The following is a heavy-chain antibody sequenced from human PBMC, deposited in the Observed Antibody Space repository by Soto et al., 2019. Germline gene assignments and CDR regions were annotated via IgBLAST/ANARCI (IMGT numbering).Heavy chain of an antibody. CDR3: GKVGDRGGACYWDH. J-gene: IGHJ4*02. CDR2: ISDSGDST. V-gene: IGHV3-23*01. CDR1: GFTFSAYG. Sequence: EVQLLESGGGLVQPGGSLRLFCAASGFTFSAYGMSWVRQAPGKGLEWVSGISDSGDSTSYADSVKGRFTISRDNSKNTLSLQMNSLRAEDTAVYYCGKVGDRGGACYWDHWGQGTLVSVSS. D-gene: IGHD2-21*02.